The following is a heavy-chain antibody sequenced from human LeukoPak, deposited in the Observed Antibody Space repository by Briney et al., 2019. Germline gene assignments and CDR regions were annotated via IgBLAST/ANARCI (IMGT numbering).Heavy chain of an antibody. V-gene: IGHV4-34*01. CDR1: GGSISGYY. Sequence: SETLSLTCAVYGGSISGYYWSWIRQPPGKGLEWIGEINHSGSTNYNPSLTSRVTISVDTSKNQFSLKLSSVTAADTAVYYCARGTGTTMGIDYWGQGTLVTVSS. CDR3: ARGTGTTMGIDY. J-gene: IGHJ4*01. CDR2: INHSGST. D-gene: IGHD1-1*01.